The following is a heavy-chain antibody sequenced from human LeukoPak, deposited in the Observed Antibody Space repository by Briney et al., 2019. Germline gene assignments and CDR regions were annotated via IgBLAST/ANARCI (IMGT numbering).Heavy chain of an antibody. CDR2: ISSSSSTI. CDR1: GFTFSSYS. D-gene: IGHD1-26*01. V-gene: IGHV3-48*01. J-gene: IGHJ4*02. CDR3: ARTWWELQGNFDY. Sequence: GGSLRLSCAASGFTFSSYSMNWVRQAPGKGLEWVSYISSSSSTIYYADSVKGRFTISRDNAKNSLYLQMNSLRAEDTAVYYCARTWWELQGNFDYWGQGTLVTVSS.